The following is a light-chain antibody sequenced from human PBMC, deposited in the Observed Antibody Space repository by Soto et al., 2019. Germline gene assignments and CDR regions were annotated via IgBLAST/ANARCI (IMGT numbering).Light chain of an antibody. CDR3: QQYNNWPPFA. CDR2: GSS. Sequence: EIVMTQSPATLSVSPGERATLSCRASQSVSSNLAWYQHKRGQAPRLLIYGSSTRATGIPARFSGSGSGTEFALTISGQQSEDLALYYCQQYNNWPPFACGSGPKVDIK. J-gene: IGKJ3*01. CDR1: QSVSSN. V-gene: IGKV3-15*01.